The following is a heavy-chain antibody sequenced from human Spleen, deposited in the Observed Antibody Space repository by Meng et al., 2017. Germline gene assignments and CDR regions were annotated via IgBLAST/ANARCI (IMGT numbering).Heavy chain of an antibody. CDR2: ITNSGSST. CDR3: QWLSTHPPDQ. V-gene: IGHV3-23*04. CDR1: GFTFSSYA. Sequence: EVQLVESGGGLVQSGGSLRLSCAASGFTFSSYAMSWVRQGPGKGLEWLSSITNSGSSTYYADSVKGRFTVSRDNSKNTLYLQMNTLRAEDTAVYYCQWLSTHPPDQWGQGTLVTVSS. D-gene: IGHD3-22*01. J-gene: IGHJ4*02.